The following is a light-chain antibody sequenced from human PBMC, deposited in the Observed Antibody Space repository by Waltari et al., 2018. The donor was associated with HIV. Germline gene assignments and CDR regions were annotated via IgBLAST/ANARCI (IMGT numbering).Light chain of an antibody. V-gene: IGKV3-20*01. Sequence: EIMLTQSPGTLSLSPGERATLSCRARQSVSSSSLAWYQQKAGQAPRLLIYAASSRATGIPDRFSGSGSGTDFTLTISRLEPEDFAVYYCQQYGNSPALYTFGQGTKLEIK. CDR1: QSVSSSS. CDR3: QQYGNSPALYT. CDR2: AAS. J-gene: IGKJ2*01.